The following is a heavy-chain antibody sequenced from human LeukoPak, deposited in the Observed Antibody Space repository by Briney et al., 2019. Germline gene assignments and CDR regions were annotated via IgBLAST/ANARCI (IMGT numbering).Heavy chain of an antibody. CDR2: IKEDGSEK. Sequence: GGSLRLSCAASGFSFSTYWMSWVRQAPGKGLEWVANIKEDGSEKYYVDSVKGRFTISRDNAKNTLYLEISTLRADDTAVYYCARVAKTYYYFYMDVWGKGATVTVSS. CDR3: ARVAKTYYYFYMDV. CDR1: GFSFSTYW. V-gene: IGHV3-7*01. J-gene: IGHJ6*03.